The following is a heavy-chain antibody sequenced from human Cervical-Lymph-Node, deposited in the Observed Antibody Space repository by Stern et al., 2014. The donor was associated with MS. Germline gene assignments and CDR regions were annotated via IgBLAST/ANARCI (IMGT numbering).Heavy chain of an antibody. J-gene: IGHJ6*02. Sequence: QLQLQESGPGLVKPAQTLSLTCTVSGGAIGSGDYYWHWIRQTPGKGLEWLGDIYKTGHTHYNPSVNSRITISIDRSMNQFSLKLSVVTAADTAIYYCARDVYQPSLYSYNMDVWGQGTTVTVSS. V-gene: IGHV4-30-4*01. CDR3: ARDVYQPSLYSYNMDV. CDR2: IYKTGHT. CDR1: GGAIGSGDYY. D-gene: IGHD2-2*01.